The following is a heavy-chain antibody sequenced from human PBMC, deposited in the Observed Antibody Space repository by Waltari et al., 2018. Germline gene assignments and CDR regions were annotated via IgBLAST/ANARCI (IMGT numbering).Heavy chain of an antibody. D-gene: IGHD3-16*01. CDR2: ISGSGGST. V-gene: IGHV3-23*01. CDR1: GFPFSCSA. Sequence: EVQLLESGGGLVQPGGSLRLSCAASGFPFSCSAMRWVRQAPGKGLEWVSAISGSGGSTYYADSVKGRFTISRDNSKNTLYLQMNSLRAEDTAVYYCAKSPGGDWGAFDIWGQGTMVTVSS. J-gene: IGHJ3*02. CDR3: AKSPGGDWGAFDI.